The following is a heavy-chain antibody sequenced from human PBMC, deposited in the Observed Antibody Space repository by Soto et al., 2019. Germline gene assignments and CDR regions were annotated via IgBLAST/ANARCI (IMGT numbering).Heavy chain of an antibody. CDR2: ISSNSSYI. V-gene: IGHV3-21*01. CDR3: ARFTHSSTGYTSSSYFDY. J-gene: IGHJ4*02. CDR1: GFTFSSYS. Sequence: EVQLVESGGGLVKPGGSLRLSCAASGFTFSSYSMNWVRQAPGKGLEWVSSISSNSSYIYYAVSVKGRFTISRDNAKTSLYLQMNSLRAEDTAVYFCARFTHSSTGYTSSSYFDYWGQGTLVTVSS. D-gene: IGHD6-13*01.